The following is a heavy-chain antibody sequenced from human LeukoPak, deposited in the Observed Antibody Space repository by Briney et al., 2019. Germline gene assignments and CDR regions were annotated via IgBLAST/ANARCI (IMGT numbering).Heavy chain of an antibody. CDR3: AREGNYYDMDV. CDR1: GFTVSSNH. Sequence: AGGSLRLSCAASGFTVSSNHMSWVRQAPGKGLEWVSVIFNGGTTYYADSVKGRFTISRDNSKNTLYLQMNGLRAEDTAVYYCAREGNYYDMDVWGQGTTVTVSS. CDR2: IFNGGTT. V-gene: IGHV3-53*01. J-gene: IGHJ6*02.